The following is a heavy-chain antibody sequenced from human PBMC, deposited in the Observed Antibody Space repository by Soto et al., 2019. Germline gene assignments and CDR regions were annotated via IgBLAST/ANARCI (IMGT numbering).Heavy chain of an antibody. CDR3: ARDWPLRGPYYCMDV. CDR1: GFTVSSNY. D-gene: IGHD3-16*01. J-gene: IGHJ6*03. Sequence: GGSLRLSCAASGFTVSSNYMSWVRQAPGKGLEWVSVIYSGGSTYYADSVKGRFTISRDNSKNTLYLQMNSLRAEDTAVYYCARDWPLRGPYYCMDVWGKGTTVTVSS. CDR2: IYSGGST. V-gene: IGHV3-66*01.